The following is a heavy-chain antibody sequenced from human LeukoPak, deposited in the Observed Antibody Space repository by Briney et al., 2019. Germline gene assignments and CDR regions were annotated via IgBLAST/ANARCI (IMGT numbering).Heavy chain of an antibody. D-gene: IGHD3-16*02. Sequence: GGSLRLSCAASGFTFDSFSMNWVRQAPGKGLEWISFISSSLSTIYYADSVKGRFTISRDNAKNSLYLQMNSLRAEDTAVYYCARGLYDYVWGSYRYTDAFDIWGQGTMVTVSS. CDR1: GFTFDSFS. CDR3: ARGLYDYVWGSYRYTDAFDI. CDR2: ISSSLSTI. V-gene: IGHV3-48*01. J-gene: IGHJ3*02.